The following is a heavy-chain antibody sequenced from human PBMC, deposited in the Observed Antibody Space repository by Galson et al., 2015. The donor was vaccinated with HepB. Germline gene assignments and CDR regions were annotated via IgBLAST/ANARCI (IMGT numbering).Heavy chain of an antibody. CDR2: ISYDGSNK. CDR1: GFTFSSYA. CDR3: ARNSVAGMARGKWYYYYGMDV. Sequence: SLRLSCAASGFTFSSYAMHWVRQAPGKGLEWVAVISYDGSNKYYADSVKGRFTISRDNSKNTLYLQMNSLRAEDTAVYYCARNSVAGMARGKWYYYYGMDVWGQGTTVTVSS. D-gene: IGHD6-19*01. V-gene: IGHV3-30-3*01. J-gene: IGHJ6*02.